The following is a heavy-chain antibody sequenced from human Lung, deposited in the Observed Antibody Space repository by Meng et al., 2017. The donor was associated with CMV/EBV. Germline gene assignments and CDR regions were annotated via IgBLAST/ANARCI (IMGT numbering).Heavy chain of an antibody. CDR2: IDDSGST. CDR1: GVSISSNIR. Sequence: VHRKCSGPGRWRPPGSLSLTCGVPGVSISSNIRWTWVRQPPGKGLEWIGDIDDSGSTNYNPSLNSRISISLDKSKNHFSLKVNSVTAADTAVYYCARGKQDAWELLAYWGQGALVTVSS. V-gene: IGHV4-4*03. D-gene: IGHD1-26*01. J-gene: IGHJ4*02. CDR3: ARGKQDAWELLAY.